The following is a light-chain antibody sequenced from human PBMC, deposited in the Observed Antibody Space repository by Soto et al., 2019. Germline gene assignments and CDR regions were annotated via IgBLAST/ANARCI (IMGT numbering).Light chain of an antibody. Sequence: DIQMTQSPSTLSASVGDRVTITCRASQSISSWLAWYQQKPGKAPKLLIDDASSLESGVPSRFSGSGSGTECTLTISSLQPDDFATYYCQQYNSYPLTLGGGTKVDIK. V-gene: IGKV1-5*01. CDR3: QQYNSYPLT. CDR1: QSISSW. J-gene: IGKJ4*01. CDR2: DAS.